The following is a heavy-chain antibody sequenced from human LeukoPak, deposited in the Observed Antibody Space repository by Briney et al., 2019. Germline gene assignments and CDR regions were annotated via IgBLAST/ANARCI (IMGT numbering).Heavy chain of an antibody. CDR1: GYRFTSYW. CDR2: IDPSDSYT. J-gene: IGHJ5*02. CDR3: GYCSSTSCYENWFDP. Sequence: GESLKISCKGSGYRFTSYWISWVRQMPGKGLEWMGRIDPSDSYTNYSPSFQGHVTISADKSISTAYLQWSSLKASDTAMYYCGYCSSTSCYENWFDPWGQGTLVTVSS. V-gene: IGHV5-10-1*01. D-gene: IGHD2-2*01.